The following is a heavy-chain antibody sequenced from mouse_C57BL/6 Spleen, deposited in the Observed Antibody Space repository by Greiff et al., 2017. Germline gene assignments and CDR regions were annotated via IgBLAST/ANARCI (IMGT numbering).Heavy chain of an antibody. CDR2: ISYDGSN. CDR3: ARDDYDEAY. J-gene: IGHJ3*01. CDR1: GYSFTSGYF. V-gene: IGHV3-6*01. D-gene: IGHD2-4*01. Sequence: VQLQQSGPGLVKPSPSLSLSCSVSGYSFTSGYFWYWIRQFPVNILEWMGYISYDGSNHYNPSFKNQISITRDPTKDQFFLKLNSVTTEDTATYYCARDDYDEAYWGQGTLVTVSA.